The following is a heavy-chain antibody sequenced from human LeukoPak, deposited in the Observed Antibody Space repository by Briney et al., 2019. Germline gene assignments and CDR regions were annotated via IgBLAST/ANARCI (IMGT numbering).Heavy chain of an antibody. J-gene: IGHJ4*02. D-gene: IGHD3-22*01. CDR1: GGSISSGDYY. Sequence: SETLSLTCTVSGGSISSGDYYWSWIRQPAGKGLEWIGRIYTSGSTTYNPSLKSRVTISGDTSENQFSLRLSSVTAADTAVYYCARASYSYDVSGWVPFDYWGQGTLVTVSS. V-gene: IGHV4-61*02. CDR2: IYTSGST. CDR3: ARASYSYDVSGWVPFDY.